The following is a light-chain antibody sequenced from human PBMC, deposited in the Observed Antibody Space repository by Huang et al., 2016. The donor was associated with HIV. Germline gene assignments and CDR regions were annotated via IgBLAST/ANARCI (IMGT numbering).Light chain of an antibody. Sequence: DIVMTQSPLSLSVTPGEPASISCRSSQRLLHRNGNNYLDWYLQKPGQSPQLLIYLASSRASGIPDRFNDSGSGTDFTLKISRVEAEDVGVYYCMQALQTPLTFGGGTKVEVK. CDR3: MQALQTPLT. J-gene: IGKJ4*01. CDR1: QRLLHRNGNNY. CDR2: LAS. V-gene: IGKV2-28*01.